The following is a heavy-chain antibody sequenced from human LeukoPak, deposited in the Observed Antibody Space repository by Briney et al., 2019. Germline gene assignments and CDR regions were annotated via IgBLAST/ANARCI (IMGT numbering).Heavy chain of an antibody. CDR1: GYTFTSYY. D-gene: IGHD3-16*02. CDR3: ARVHYDYVWGSYRHIDY. J-gene: IGHJ4*02. Sequence: ASVKVSCKASGYTFTSYYMHWVRQAPGQGLEWMGIINPSGGSTSYAQKFQGRVTMTRDTSTSTVYMELSSLRSEDTAVYYCARVHYDYVWGSYRHIDYWGQGTLVTVSS. CDR2: INPSGGST. V-gene: IGHV1-46*01.